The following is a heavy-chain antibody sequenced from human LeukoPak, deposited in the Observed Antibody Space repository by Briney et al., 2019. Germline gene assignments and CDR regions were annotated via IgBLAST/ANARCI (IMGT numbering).Heavy chain of an antibody. CDR3: AKSCNWNCLQH. Sequence: GGSLRLSCAASGFTFNTYALSWVRQAPGKGLEWVSGISDSAAGTYYSDSVKGRFTISRDNFKNALYLQMNSLRADDTAVYYCAKSCNWNCLQHWGQGTLVTVSS. D-gene: IGHD1-1*01. V-gene: IGHV3-23*01. CDR1: GFTFNTYA. J-gene: IGHJ1*01. CDR2: ISDSAAGT.